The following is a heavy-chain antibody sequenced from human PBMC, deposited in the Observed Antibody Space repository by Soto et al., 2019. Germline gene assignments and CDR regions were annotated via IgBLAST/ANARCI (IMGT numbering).Heavy chain of an antibody. CDR3: ARASSWYTYYFDY. J-gene: IGHJ4*02. V-gene: IGHV4-59*01. CDR2: IYYSGST. CDR1: GGSISSYY. Sequence: QVQLQESGPGLVKPSETLSLTCTVSGGSISSYYWSWIRQPPGKGLEWIGYIYYSGSTNYNPSLKSRVTISVDTSNNQFSLKLSSVTAADTAVYYCARASSWYTYYFDYWGQGTLVTVSS. D-gene: IGHD6-13*01.